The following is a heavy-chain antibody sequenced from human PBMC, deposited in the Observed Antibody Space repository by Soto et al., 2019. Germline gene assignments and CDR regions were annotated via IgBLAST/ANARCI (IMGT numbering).Heavy chain of an antibody. J-gene: IGHJ6*02. D-gene: IGHD3-10*01. CDR1: GYTFTGHY. Sequence: QVQLVQSGAQVKPPGASVKVSCKASGYTFTGHYMHWVRQVSGKRLEHLVWLKSDNGGTYYAPKFQGRVTFPRATSTSTAHRALSGLQSDDTAVYFCARDLCPLGSGSACPLYGLDIWGQGTTV. CDR3: ARDLCPLGSGSACPLYGLDI. V-gene: IGHV1-2*02. CDR2: LKSDNGGT.